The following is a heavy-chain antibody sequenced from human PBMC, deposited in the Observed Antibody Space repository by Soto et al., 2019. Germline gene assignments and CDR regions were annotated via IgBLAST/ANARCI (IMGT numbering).Heavy chain of an antibody. CDR3: ARVTDDYDYVWGSYRERNPGWYFDL. J-gene: IGHJ2*01. V-gene: IGHV5-51*01. CDR1: GYSFTSYW. CDR2: IYPGDSDT. Sequence: GESLKISCKGSGYSFTSYWIGWVRQMPGKGLEWMGIIYPGDSDTRYSPSFQGQVTISADKSISTAYLQWSSLKASDTAMYYCARVTDDYDYVWGSYRERNPGWYFDLWGRGTLVTVSS. D-gene: IGHD3-16*02.